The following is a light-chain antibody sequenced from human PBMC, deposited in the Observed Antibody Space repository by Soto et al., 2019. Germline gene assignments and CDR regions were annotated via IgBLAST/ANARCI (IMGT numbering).Light chain of an antibody. V-gene: IGKV1-5*01. CDR2: DAS. J-gene: IGKJ1*01. CDR1: ESIRTW. CDR3: QQYNNYPRT. Sequence: DIQMTQSPSTLSASIGGRVTITGRASESIRTWLAWYQHKPGKAPKFLIYDASSLESGVPSRFSGSGSGTEFTLTISNLQPDDFATYFCQQYNNYPRTFGQGTKVDIK.